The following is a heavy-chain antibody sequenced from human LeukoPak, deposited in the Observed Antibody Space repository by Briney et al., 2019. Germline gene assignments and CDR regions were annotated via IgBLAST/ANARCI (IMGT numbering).Heavy chain of an antibody. CDR2: IHSGGST. J-gene: IGHJ4*02. Sequence: GGSLRLSCAASGFTVSSNFMSWVRHAPGKGLEWVSVIHSGGSTYHADSVKGRFTISRDNSKNTLYLQMNGLRAEDTAVYYCATHRGTYWDYWGEGTLVTVSS. CDR1: GFTVSSNF. CDR3: ATHRGTYWDY. D-gene: IGHD1-26*01. V-gene: IGHV3-66*01.